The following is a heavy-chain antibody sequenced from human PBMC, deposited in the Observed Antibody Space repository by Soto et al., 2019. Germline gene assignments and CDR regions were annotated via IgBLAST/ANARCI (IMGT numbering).Heavy chain of an antibody. CDR3: AIEKVGATSVHVFDI. D-gene: IGHD1-26*01. Sequence: GGSLRLSCAASGFTFSSYDMHWVRQATGKGLEWVSAIGTAGDTYYPGSVKGRFTISRDNAKNSLYLQMNSLRAEDTAVYYCAIEKVGATSVHVFDIWGQGTMVTVS. J-gene: IGHJ3*02. CDR2: IGTAGDT. V-gene: IGHV3-13*04. CDR1: GFTFSSYD.